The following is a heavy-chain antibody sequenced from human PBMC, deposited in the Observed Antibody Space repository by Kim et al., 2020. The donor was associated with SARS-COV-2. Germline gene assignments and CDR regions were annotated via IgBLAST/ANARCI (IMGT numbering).Heavy chain of an antibody. V-gene: IGHV3-30*18. Sequence: GGSLRLSCAASGFTFSSYGMHWVRQAPGKGLEWVAVISYDGSNKYYADSVKGRFTISRDNSKNTLYLQMNSLRAEDTAVYYCAKDASHCSGGSCRYYYYGMDVWGQGTTVTVSS. D-gene: IGHD2-15*01. CDR3: AKDASHCSGGSCRYYYYGMDV. J-gene: IGHJ6*02. CDR2: ISYDGSNK. CDR1: GFTFSSYG.